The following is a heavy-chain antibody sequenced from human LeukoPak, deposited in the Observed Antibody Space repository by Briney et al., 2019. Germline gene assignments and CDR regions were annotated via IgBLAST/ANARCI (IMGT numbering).Heavy chain of an antibody. V-gene: IGHV3-49*04. CDR2: IRSTHYGGTV. CDR3: TRGGSGWGWFDP. Sequence: PGGSLRLSCTASGFTFGDYAMTWVRQAPGKGLECLGFIRSTHYGGTVEYAACVRGRFTISRDDSKSIAYLQMNSLKTEDTAVYYCTRGGSGWGWFDPWGQGTLVTVSS. J-gene: IGHJ5*02. D-gene: IGHD6-19*01. CDR1: GFTFGDYA.